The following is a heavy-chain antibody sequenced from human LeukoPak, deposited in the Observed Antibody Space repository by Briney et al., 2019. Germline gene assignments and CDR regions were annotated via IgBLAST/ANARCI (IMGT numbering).Heavy chain of an antibody. Sequence: PGGSLRLSCAASGFTFSYYEMNWVRQAPGKGLEWVSYISSGGNSIDYADSVKGRFTISRDNAKNSLYLQMNSLRAEDTAVYYCARSDDYGDPYFDYWGQGTLVTVSS. J-gene: IGHJ4*02. V-gene: IGHV3-48*03. D-gene: IGHD4-17*01. CDR1: GFTFSYYE. CDR2: ISSGGNSI. CDR3: ARSDDYGDPYFDY.